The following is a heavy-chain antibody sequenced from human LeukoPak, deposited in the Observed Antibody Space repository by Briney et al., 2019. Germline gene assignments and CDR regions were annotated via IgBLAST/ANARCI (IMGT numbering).Heavy chain of an antibody. J-gene: IGHJ3*02. D-gene: IGHD5-18*01. CDR3: ARPREEGTAMGLRAFDI. Sequence: GESLKISCKGSGYRFTTYWIGWVRQVPGKGLEWMGIIYPGDSDVRYSPSFQGQVTILADKSISTAYLQWSSLKASDTAMYYCARPREEGTAMGLRAFDIWGQGTMVTVSS. CDR2: IYPGDSDV. V-gene: IGHV5-51*01. CDR1: GYRFTTYW.